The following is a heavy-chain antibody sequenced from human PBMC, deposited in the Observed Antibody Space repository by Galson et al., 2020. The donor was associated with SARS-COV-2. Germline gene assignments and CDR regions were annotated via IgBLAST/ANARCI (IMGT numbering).Heavy chain of an antibody. J-gene: IGHJ6*02. CDR1: GFTLSDHY. V-gene: IGHV3-72*01. CDR2: SKNRRNSYTT. CDR3: ARDRSTAGGDYYYGMDV. Sequence: TGGSLRLSCAASGFTLSDHYIDWVRQAPGKGLEWVARSKNRRNSYTTEYAASVNGRFTISRDDSKNSLYLQMNSLKTEDTAVYYCARDRSTAGGDYYYGMDVWGQGTTVTVSS. D-gene: IGHD6-13*01.